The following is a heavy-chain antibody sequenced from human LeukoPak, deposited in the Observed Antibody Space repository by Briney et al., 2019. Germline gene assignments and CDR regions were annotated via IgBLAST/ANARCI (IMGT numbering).Heavy chain of an antibody. CDR2: ISGSSDYI. J-gene: IGHJ4*02. D-gene: IGHD3-22*01. CDR1: GFTFSTFT. V-gene: IGHV3-21*01. Sequence: GGSLRLSCAASGFTFSTFTMNWVRQAPGKGLEWVSSISGSSDYIYYADSLKGRFTISRDNAKNSLYLQMNSLRAEDTAVYYCARTPPYTYDSSAFDYWGQGTLVTVSS. CDR3: ARTPPYTYDSSAFDY.